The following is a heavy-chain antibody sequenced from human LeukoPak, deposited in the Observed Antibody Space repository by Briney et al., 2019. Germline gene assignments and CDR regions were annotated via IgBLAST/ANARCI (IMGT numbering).Heavy chain of an antibody. J-gene: IGHJ4*02. CDR1: GYTFTSYA. V-gene: IGHV1-3*01. Sequence: GASVKVSCKASGYTFTSYAIHWVRQAPGQRLEWMGWISAGNGNTKYSQNFQGRVTFISNTSATTAFMELSSLRSEDAAVYYCASRRTGKTRRYYFDYWGQGTLVTVSS. CDR3: ASRRTGKTRRYYFDY. D-gene: IGHD1-14*01. CDR2: ISAGNGNT.